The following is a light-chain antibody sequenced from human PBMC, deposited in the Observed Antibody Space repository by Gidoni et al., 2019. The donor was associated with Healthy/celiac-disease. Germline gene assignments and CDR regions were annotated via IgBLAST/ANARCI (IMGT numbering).Light chain of an antibody. Sequence: EIVLTQSPATLSLSPGERATLSCRASQSVSSYLAWYHQKPGQAPRLLIYDASNRATGIPARFSGSGSGTDFTLTISSLEPEDFAVYYCQQRSNWPTFGQXTKVEIK. CDR3: QQRSNWPT. CDR2: DAS. J-gene: IGKJ1*01. CDR1: QSVSSY. V-gene: IGKV3-11*01.